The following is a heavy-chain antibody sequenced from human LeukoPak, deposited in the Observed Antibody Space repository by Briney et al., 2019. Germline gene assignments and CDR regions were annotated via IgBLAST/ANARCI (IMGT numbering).Heavy chain of an antibody. Sequence: GGSLRLSCAASGFTFSNYYMNWVRQAPGKGLEWISSISGTSSYIFYADSMKGRFTASRDNAKNLLFLQMNSLRAEDTAVYYCGGAGDYWGQGTLVTVSS. CDR3: GGAGDY. CDR2: ISGTSSYI. V-gene: IGHV3-21*06. CDR1: GFTFSNYY. J-gene: IGHJ4*02. D-gene: IGHD7-27*01.